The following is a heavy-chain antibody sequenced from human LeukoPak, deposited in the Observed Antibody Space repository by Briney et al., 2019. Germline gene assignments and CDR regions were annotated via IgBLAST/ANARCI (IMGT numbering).Heavy chain of an antibody. D-gene: IGHD5-18*01. J-gene: IGHJ2*01. V-gene: IGHV3-20*04. CDR3: ARAGSGYSYGYGNWYFDL. CDR1: GFTFDDYG. CDR2: INWNGGST. Sequence: PGGSLKLSCAASGFTFDDYGMSWVRQAPGKGLEWVSGINWNGGSTGYADSVKGQFTISRDNAKNSLYLQMNSLRAEDTALYYCARAGSGYSYGYGNWYFDLWGRGTLVTVSS.